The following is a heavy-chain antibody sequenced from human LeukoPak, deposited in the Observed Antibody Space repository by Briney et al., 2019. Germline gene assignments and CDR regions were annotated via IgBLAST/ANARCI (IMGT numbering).Heavy chain of an antibody. V-gene: IGHV3-23*01. CDR3: AKDLAGCSNS. J-gene: IGHJ4*02. Sequence: GGSLRLSCAASGFTFSSFPMTWVRLAPGKGLEWVSTITGSGGSTYYAESVKGRFTISRDNSKNTLYLQMNSLRGEDTALYYCAKDLAGCSNSWGQGTLVTVSS. D-gene: IGHD6-13*01. CDR1: GFTFSSFP. CDR2: ITGSGGST.